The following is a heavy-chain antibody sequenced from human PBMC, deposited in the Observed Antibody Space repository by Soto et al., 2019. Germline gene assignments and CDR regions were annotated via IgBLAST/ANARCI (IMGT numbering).Heavy chain of an antibody. CDR1: GLPFSDYY. CDR3: ARRRPTGYYNY. CDR2: IGGSSSYT. Sequence: QVQLVESGGDLVKPGGSLRLSCAASGLPFSDYYMSWIRQDPGKGLEWVSSIGGSSSYTNNPDSVKGRFTISKDNAKNSLSLQLYRLRAEDTAVYYCARRRPTGYYNYWGQGTLVTVSA. J-gene: IGHJ4*02. V-gene: IGHV3-11*05. D-gene: IGHD3-9*01.